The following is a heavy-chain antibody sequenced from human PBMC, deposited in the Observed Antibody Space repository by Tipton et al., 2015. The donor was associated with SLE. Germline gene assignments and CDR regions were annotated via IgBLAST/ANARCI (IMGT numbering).Heavy chain of an antibody. CDR2: ISPRNGDR. D-gene: IGHD2-8*02. V-gene: IGHV1-18*04. Sequence: QLVQSGGEVKKPGASVKVSCRTSGYTFTNYGISWLRQAPGQGLEWMGWISPRNGDRKYAQSFQDRVTMTTDTSTSTSYMELKSPRSDDTAIYYCARECSGTGCLDYWGQGTLVTVSS. CDR1: GYTFTNYG. CDR3: ARECSGTGCLDY. J-gene: IGHJ4*02.